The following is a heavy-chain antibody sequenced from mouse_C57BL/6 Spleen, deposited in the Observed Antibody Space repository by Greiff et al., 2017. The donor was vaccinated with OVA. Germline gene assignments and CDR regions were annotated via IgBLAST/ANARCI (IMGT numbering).Heavy chain of an antibody. CDR1: GYTFTSYW. D-gene: IGHD2-13*01. CDR3: ARRGLLAMDY. J-gene: IGHJ4*01. Sequence: QVQLQQPGAKLVKPGSSVKLSCKASGYTFTSYWMHWVKQRPIQGLEWIGNIDPSDSETHYNQKFKDKATLTVDKSSSTAYMQLSSLTSEDSAVYYCARRGLLAMDYWGQGTSVTVSS. V-gene: IGHV1-52*01. CDR2: IDPSDSET.